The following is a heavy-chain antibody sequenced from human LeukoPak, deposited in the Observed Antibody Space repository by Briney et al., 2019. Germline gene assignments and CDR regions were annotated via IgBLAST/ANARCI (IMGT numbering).Heavy chain of an antibody. CDR1: GGSISSGDYY. CDR2: IYYSGST. D-gene: IGHD3-22*01. Sequence: SETLSLTCTVSGGSISSGDYYWSWIRQPPGKGLEWIGYIYYSGSTYYNPSLKSRVTISVDTSKNQFSLKLSSVTAADTAVYYCARDITMIVVAPGYWGQGTLVTVSS. V-gene: IGHV4-30-4*01. J-gene: IGHJ4*02. CDR3: ARDITMIVVAPGY.